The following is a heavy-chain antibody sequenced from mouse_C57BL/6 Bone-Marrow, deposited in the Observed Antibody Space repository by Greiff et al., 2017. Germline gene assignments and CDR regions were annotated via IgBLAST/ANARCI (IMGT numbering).Heavy chain of an antibody. D-gene: IGHD1-1*01. CDR1: GFTFSDYY. J-gene: IGHJ1*03. V-gene: IGHV5-12*01. CDR3: ARHRLLRFPDWYFDV. CDR2: ISNGGGST. Sequence: EVKVVESGGGLVQPGGSLKLSCAASGFTFSDYYMYWVRQTPEKRLEWVAYISNGGGSTYYPDTVKGRFTISRDNAKNTLYLQMSRLKSEDTAMYYCARHRLLRFPDWYFDVWGTGTTVTVSS.